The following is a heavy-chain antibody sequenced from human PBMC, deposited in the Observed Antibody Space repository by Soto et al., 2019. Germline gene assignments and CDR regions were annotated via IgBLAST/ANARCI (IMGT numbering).Heavy chain of an antibody. Sequence: SGPTLVNPTQTLTLTCTFSGFSLSTGGMCVSWIRQPPGKALEWLARIDWDDDKYYSTSLKTRLTISKDTSKNQVVLTMTNMDPVDTATYYCARNPYSSSSHYYYYYMDVWGKGTTVTVSS. CDR1: GFSLSTGGMC. CDR2: IDWDDDK. V-gene: IGHV2-70*11. D-gene: IGHD6-6*01. J-gene: IGHJ6*03. CDR3: ARNPYSSSSHYYYYYMDV.